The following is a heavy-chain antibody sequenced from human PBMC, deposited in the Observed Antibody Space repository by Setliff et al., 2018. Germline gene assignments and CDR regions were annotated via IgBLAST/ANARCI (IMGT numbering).Heavy chain of an antibody. CDR1: GGSISDYY. CDR3: ARADYSSSLHYFDC. D-gene: IGHD6-13*01. J-gene: IGHJ4*02. V-gene: IGHV4-59*01. CDR2: IYYGGST. Sequence: SETLSLTCTVSGGSISDYYWSWIRQAPGKGLEWIGYIYYGGSTNYNPSLNSRVAISVDTSENQFSLRLNSVTAADTAFYYCARADYSSSLHYFDCWGQGTLVTVSS.